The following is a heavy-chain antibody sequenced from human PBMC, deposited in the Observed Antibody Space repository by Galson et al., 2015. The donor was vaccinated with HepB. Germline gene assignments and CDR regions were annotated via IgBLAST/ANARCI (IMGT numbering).Heavy chain of an antibody. CDR3: ATDSPRRSGTYFYLDN. CDR1: GFTFSTYS. Sequence: SLRLSCAASGFTFSTYSMHWVRRAPGKGLEWVAALSHDESQKFHADSVKGRFFISRDNSKNTLYLEMDTPRVEDTAVYFCATDSPRRSGTYFYLDNWGQGTLVTVSS. V-gene: IGHV3-30-3*01. CDR2: LSHDESQK. D-gene: IGHD1-26*01. J-gene: IGHJ4*02.